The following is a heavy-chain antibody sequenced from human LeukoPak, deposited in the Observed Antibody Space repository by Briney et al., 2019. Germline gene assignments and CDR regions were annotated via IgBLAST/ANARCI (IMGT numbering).Heavy chain of an antibody. D-gene: IGHD6-19*01. CDR1: GGSISSGGYY. V-gene: IGHV4-31*03. J-gene: IGHJ3*02. CDR3: ARDSSGWGNDAFDI. CDR2: IYYSGST. Sequence: PSETLSLTCTVPGGSISSGGYYWSWIRQHPGKGLEWIGYIYYSGSTYYNPSLKSRVTISVDTSKNRFSLKLSSVTAADTAVYYCARDSSGWGNDAFDIWGQGTMVTVSS.